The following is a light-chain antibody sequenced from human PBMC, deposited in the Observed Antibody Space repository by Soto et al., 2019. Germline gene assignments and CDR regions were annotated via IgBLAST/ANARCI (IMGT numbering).Light chain of an antibody. Sequence: QSALTQPASVSASPGQSITISCTGGKNDIGSSDYVSWYQQHPGKAPKLIIYGVSNRPSGTSDRVSGSKSGNTAALTISGLQADDEADYYCSSSTSSNTLVFGGGTKLTVL. CDR2: GVS. V-gene: IGLV2-14*01. CDR3: SSSTSSNTLV. CDR1: KNDIGSSDY. J-gene: IGLJ3*02.